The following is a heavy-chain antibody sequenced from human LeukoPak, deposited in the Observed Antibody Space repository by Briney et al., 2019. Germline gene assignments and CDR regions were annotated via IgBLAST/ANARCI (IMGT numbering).Heavy chain of an antibody. J-gene: IGHJ3*02. V-gene: IGHV5-51*01. CDR2: IYPGDSDT. CDR3: TRLAYCGGDCYAFDI. D-gene: IGHD2-21*02. Sequence: GESLKIFCKGSGYIITCYWIGWVRQMPGKGLEWMGIIYPGDSDTRYSPSFQGQVTISADKSISTAYLQWSSLKASDTYMYYCTRLAYCGGDCYAFDIWGQGTMVTVSS. CDR1: GYIITCYW.